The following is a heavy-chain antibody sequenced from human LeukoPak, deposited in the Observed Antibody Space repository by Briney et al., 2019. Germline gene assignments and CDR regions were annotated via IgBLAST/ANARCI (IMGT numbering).Heavy chain of an antibody. D-gene: IGHD4-17*01. V-gene: IGHV3-74*01. CDR3: ARGDYGDFY. CDR1: GFTFSSYW. Sequence: GGSLRLSCAASGFTFSSYWMHWVRQAPGKGLVWVSRINSDGSSTSYADSVRGRFSISRDNSKTLFLQIDSLRAEDTAVYYCARGDYGDFYWGQGTLVTVSS. J-gene: IGHJ4*02. CDR2: INSDGSST.